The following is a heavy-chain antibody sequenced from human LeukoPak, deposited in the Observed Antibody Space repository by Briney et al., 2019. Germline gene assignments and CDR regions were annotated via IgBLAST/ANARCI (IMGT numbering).Heavy chain of an antibody. V-gene: IGHV4-39*07. D-gene: IGHD5-18*01. CDR1: GGSISSGSYY. CDR3: ARLKPDGYSDDY. J-gene: IGHJ4*02. CDR2: IYHSGST. Sequence: PPQTLSLTCTVSGGSISSGSYYWSWIRQPPGKGLEWIGSIYHSGSTYYNPSLKSRVTISVDTSKNQFSLKLSSVTAADTAVYYCARLKPDGYSDDYWGQGTLVTVSS.